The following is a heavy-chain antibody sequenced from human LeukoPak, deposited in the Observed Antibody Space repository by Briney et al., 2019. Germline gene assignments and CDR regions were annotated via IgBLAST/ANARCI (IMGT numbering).Heavy chain of an antibody. Sequence: GGSLRLSCAASGFMFSAYGMHWVRQAPGKGLEWLAVTSYDGGNTYYAASVKGRFTISRDNSNNTLDLQMNSLRAEDTAVYYCAKGGGELGSGSLDYWGQGTLVTVSS. CDR2: TSYDGGNT. J-gene: IGHJ4*02. D-gene: IGHD3-10*01. CDR1: GFMFSAYG. CDR3: AKGGGELGSGSLDY. V-gene: IGHV3-30*18.